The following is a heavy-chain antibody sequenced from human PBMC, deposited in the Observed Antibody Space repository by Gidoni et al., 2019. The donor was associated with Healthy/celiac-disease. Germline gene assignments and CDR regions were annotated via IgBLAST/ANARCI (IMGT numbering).Heavy chain of an antibody. CDR2: IYHSGST. CDR3: ARYTIFGVATTRAFDI. CDR1: GGPISSGGYS. J-gene: IGHJ3*02. V-gene: IGHV4-30-2*01. D-gene: IGHD3-3*01. Sequence: QLQLQESGSGLVKPSQTLSLTCAVSGGPISSGGYSWRWIRQPPGKGLEWIGYIYHSGSTYYNPSLKSRVTISVDRSKNQFSLKLSSVTAADTAVYYCARYTIFGVATTRAFDIWGQGTMVTVSS.